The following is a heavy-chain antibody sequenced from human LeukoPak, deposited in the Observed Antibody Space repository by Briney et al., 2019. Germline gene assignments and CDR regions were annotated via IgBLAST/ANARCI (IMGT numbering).Heavy chain of an antibody. Sequence: SETLSLTCTVSGGSISSYYWNWIRQPSGKRLEWIGRIHTSGSTNYNPSLKSRVTMSIDTSKNQFSLKLRSVTAADTAVYYCARVICSGGSCRFDYWGQGTLVTVSS. CDR1: GGSISSYY. CDR2: IHTSGST. D-gene: IGHD2-15*01. V-gene: IGHV4-4*07. J-gene: IGHJ4*02. CDR3: ARVICSGGSCRFDY.